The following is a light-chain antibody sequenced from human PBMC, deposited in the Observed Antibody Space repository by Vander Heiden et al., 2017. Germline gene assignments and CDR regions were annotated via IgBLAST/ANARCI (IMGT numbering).Light chain of an antibody. V-gene: IGKV3-15*01. CDR3: QQYNNWPRWT. J-gene: IGKJ1*01. CDR1: QSVSSN. Sequence: EIVMTQSPATLSVSPGERATLSCRDSQSVSSNLAWYQQKPGQAPRLLIYGASTRATGIPARFSGSGSGTEFTLTISSLQSEDFAVYYCQQYNNWPRWTFGQGTKVXIK. CDR2: GAS.